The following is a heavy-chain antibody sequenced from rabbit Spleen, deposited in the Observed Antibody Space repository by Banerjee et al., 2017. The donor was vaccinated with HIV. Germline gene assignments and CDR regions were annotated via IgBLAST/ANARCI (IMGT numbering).Heavy chain of an antibody. D-gene: IGHD4-1*01. V-gene: IGHV1S47*01. CDR2: IDPIFSGT. CDR1: GFDFSSYG. J-gene: IGHJ3*01. Sequence: QEQLVESGGGLVQPGGSLKLSCKASGFDFSSYGVSWVRQAPGKGLEWIGFIDPIFSGTYYASWVNGRFTISSDNAQSTVDLKMTSLTAADTATYFCARAIVPWLGLTRLDLWGPGTLVTVS. CDR3: ARAIVPWLGLTRLDL.